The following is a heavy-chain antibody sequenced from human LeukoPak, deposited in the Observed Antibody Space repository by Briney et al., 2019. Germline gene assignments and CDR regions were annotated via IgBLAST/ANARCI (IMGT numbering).Heavy chain of an antibody. CDR1: GYTFTSYG. CDR3: ARDRGAPPPVYGDYAGIDF. Sequence: ASVKVSCKASGYTFTSYGISWVRQAPGQGLEWMGWISAYNGNTNYAHKLQGRVTMTTDTSTSTAYMELRSLRSDDTAVYYCARDRGAPPPVYGDYAGIDFWGQGTLVTVSS. V-gene: IGHV1-18*01. CDR2: ISAYNGNT. D-gene: IGHD4-17*01. J-gene: IGHJ4*02.